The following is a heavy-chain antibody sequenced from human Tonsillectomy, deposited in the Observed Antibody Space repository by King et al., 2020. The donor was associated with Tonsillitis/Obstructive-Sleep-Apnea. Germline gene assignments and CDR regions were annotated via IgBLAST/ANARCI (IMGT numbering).Heavy chain of an antibody. J-gene: IGHJ6*03. Sequence: VQLQQWGAGLLKPSETLSLTCAVSGGSFSGSYWSWVRQSPGKGLEWIGEINHSGSTNYNPSLKRRVTISVDTSKNQVSLKLSSVTAAATAVYYCARGDILGVVAARDYYYYMGVWGKGTTVTVSS. CDR2: INHSGST. CDR3: ARGDILGVVAARDYYYYMGV. CDR1: GGSFSGSY. V-gene: IGHV4-34*01. D-gene: IGHD2-15*01.